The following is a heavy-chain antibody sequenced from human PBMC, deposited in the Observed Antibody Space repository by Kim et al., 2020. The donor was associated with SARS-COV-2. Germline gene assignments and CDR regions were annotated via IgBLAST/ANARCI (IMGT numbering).Heavy chain of an antibody. Sequence: SETLSLTCTVSGGSISSSSYYWGWIRQPPGKGLEWIGSIYYSGSTYYNPSLKSRVTISVDTSKNQFSLKLSSVTAADTAVYYCARQSLDDFWSGADAFDIWGQGTMVTVSS. D-gene: IGHD3-3*01. CDR2: IYYSGST. CDR3: ARQSLDDFWSGADAFDI. CDR1: GGSISSSSYY. V-gene: IGHV4-39*01. J-gene: IGHJ3*02.